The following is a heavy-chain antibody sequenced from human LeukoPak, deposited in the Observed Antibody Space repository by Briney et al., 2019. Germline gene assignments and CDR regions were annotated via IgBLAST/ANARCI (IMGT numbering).Heavy chain of an antibody. J-gene: IGHJ4*02. CDR2: ITSSGDDI. D-gene: IGHD5-12*01. CDR1: GFTFSDYY. CDR3: ASDIVATSGDF. V-gene: IGHV3-11*01. Sequence: GGSLRLSCAASGFTFSDYYMSWIRQAPGKGLEWVAYITSSGDDIYYADSVKGRFTISRDNAKDALFLRMNSLRVEDTATYYCASDIVATSGDFWGQGTLVSVSS.